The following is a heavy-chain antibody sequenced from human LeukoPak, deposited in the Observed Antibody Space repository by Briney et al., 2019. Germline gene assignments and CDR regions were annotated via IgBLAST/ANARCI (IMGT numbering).Heavy chain of an antibody. CDR1: GGSISNNY. Sequence: SETLSLACTVSGGSISNNYWSWFRQPPGKGLEWIGYIYYSGSTNYNPSLKSRVTISVDTSKSQFSLKLSSVTAADTAVYYCASHKGFWGQGTLVTVSS. J-gene: IGHJ4*02. CDR3: ASHKGF. V-gene: IGHV4-59*01. CDR2: IYYSGST.